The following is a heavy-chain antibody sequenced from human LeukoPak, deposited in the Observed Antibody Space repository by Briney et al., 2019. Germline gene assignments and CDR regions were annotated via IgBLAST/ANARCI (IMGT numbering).Heavy chain of an antibody. V-gene: IGHV1-8*02. J-gene: IGHJ5*01. CDR1: GYTFTSYD. D-gene: IGHD2-2*01. CDR2: MDPNRGNT. Sequence: GASVKVSCKASGYTFTSYDINWVRQAPGQGLEWMGLMDPNRGNTGYAQKFQGRVTMTRSTSVNTAYMELSSLTSEDTAVYYCARGLSRCSSGNCYEPNWLDSWGQGTLVTVSS. CDR3: ARGLSRCSSGNCYEPNWLDS.